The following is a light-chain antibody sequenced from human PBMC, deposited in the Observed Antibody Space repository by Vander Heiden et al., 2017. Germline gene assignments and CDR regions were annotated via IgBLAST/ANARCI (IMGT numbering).Light chain of an antibody. CDR1: QSVSSY. J-gene: IGKJ1*01. CDR3: QQFCKGPQWT. CDR2: DAS. Sequence: EIVLTQSPATLSLSPGERATLSCRASQSVSSYLAWYQQKPGQAPRLLIYDASNRATGIPARFSGSGSGTDFTLTISSLEPEDFAIYYCQQFCKGPQWTFGQGTKVEIK. V-gene: IGKV3-11*01.